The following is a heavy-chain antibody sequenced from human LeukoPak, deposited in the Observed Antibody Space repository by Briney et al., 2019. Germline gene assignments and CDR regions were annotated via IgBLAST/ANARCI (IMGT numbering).Heavy chain of an antibody. J-gene: IGHJ4*02. V-gene: IGHV3-33*01. CDR1: GFTFRNYG. Sequence: PGGSLRLSCAASGFTFRNYGFPWVRQPPGKGLEWVAFIWNDGSRTYYGDSVKGRFPISRDISKNTFFLQMNSLRADDTAVYFCARDPRGGYHFDNWGLGTLVTVS. CDR3: ARDPRGGYHFDN. CDR2: IWNDGSRT. D-gene: IGHD5-24*01.